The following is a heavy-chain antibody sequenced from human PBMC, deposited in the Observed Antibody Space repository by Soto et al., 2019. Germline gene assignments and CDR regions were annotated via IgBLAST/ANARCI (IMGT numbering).Heavy chain of an antibody. J-gene: IGHJ5*02. V-gene: IGHV4-59*01. D-gene: IGHD1-26*01. CDR1: GGSISSYY. Sequence: PSETLSLTCAVSGGSISSYYWSWIRQPPGKGLEWIGYIYYSGSTNYNPSLKSRVTISVDTSKNQFSLKLSSVTAADTAVYYCARVRIVGAIGWFDPWGQGTLVTVSS. CDR3: ARVRIVGAIGWFDP. CDR2: IYYSGST.